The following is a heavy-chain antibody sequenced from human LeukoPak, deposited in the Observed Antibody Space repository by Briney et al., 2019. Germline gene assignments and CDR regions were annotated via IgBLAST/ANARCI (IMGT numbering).Heavy chain of an antibody. Sequence: ASVKVSCKTSGYTFTGYYMHWVRQAPGQGLEWMGWINPNNGGTNYGQKFQGRVTMTRDTSISTAYMELSRLRSDDTAVYYCARDFGEMGEWELVRYYYYYMDVWGKGTTVTVSS. D-gene: IGHD1-26*01. CDR2: INPNNGGT. CDR3: ARDFGEMGEWELVRYYYYYMDV. J-gene: IGHJ6*03. V-gene: IGHV1-2*02. CDR1: GYTFTGYY.